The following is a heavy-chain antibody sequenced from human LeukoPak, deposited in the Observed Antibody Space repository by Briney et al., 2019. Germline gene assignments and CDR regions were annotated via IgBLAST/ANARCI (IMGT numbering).Heavy chain of an antibody. J-gene: IGHJ4*02. CDR2: ISGSGGST. D-gene: IGHD2-8*01. CDR1: GFTFGSYA. CDR3: ARGTSSWYAGALDY. Sequence: PGGSLRLSCAASGFTFGSYAMTWVRQAPGKGLEWVSTISGSGGSTYHADSVKGHFTISRDNSKNTLYLQMDSLKGEDTAVYYCARGTSSWYAGALDYWGQGTLVTVSS. V-gene: IGHV3-23*01.